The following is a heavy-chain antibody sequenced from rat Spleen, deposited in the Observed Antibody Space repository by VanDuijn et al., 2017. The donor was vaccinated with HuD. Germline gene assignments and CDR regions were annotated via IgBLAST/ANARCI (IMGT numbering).Heavy chain of an antibody. CDR3: AREGVRVYDYVLDA. D-gene: IGHD1-4*01. V-gene: IGHV2-30*01. J-gene: IGHJ4*01. CDR2: IWTGGST. CDR1: GFSLTSYN. Sequence: QVQLKESGPGLVQPSQTLSLTCTVSGFSLTSYNVHWVRQPTGKGLEWMGVIWTGGSTDYNSALKSRLSISRDTSKSQVFLKMNSLPTEDSATFYCAREGVRVYDYVLDAWGQGASVTVSS.